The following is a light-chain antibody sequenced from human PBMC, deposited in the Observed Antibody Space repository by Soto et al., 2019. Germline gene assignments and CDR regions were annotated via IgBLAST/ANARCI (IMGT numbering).Light chain of an antibody. CDR3: QVWDSSSDHVV. V-gene: IGLV3-21*04. CDR1: NIGSKS. J-gene: IGLJ2*01. CDR2: YDS. Sequence: YELTQPPSVSVAPGKTARITCGGNNIGSKSVHWYQQKPGQAPVRVIYYDSDRPSGIPERFSGSNSGNTATLTISRVEAGDEADYYCQVWDSSSDHVVFGGGTKLTVL.